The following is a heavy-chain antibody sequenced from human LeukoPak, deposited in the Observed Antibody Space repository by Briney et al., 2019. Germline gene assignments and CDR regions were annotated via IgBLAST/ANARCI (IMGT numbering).Heavy chain of an antibody. D-gene: IGHD5-18*01. CDR2: ISSSSSYI. V-gene: IGHV3-21*01. Sequence: PGGSLRLSCAASGFTFSSYSMNWVRQAPGKGLEWVSSISSSSSYIYYADSVKGRFTISRDNAKNSLYLQMNSLRAEDTAVYYCARWPRGTAMGPHFDYWGQGTLVTVSS. CDR1: GFTFSSYS. J-gene: IGHJ4*02. CDR3: ARWPRGTAMGPHFDY.